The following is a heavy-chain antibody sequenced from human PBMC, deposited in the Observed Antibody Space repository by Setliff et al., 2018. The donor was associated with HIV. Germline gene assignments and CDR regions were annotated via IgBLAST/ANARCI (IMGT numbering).Heavy chain of an antibody. D-gene: IGHD1-26*01. J-gene: IGHJ4*02. Sequence: ASVKVSCKASQYTFTGYYMHWVRQAPGQGLEWMGRINPNSGGTDYSQRFQGRVTMTRDLSISTAYMELSSLRSDDTAVYFCGRANIVGATGPDYWGQGTLVTVPQ. CDR3: GRANIVGATGPDY. CDR2: INPNSGGT. V-gene: IGHV1-2*06. CDR1: QYTFTGYY.